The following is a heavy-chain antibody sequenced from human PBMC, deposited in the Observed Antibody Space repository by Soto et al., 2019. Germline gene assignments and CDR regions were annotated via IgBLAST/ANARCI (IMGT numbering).Heavy chain of an antibody. CDR2: IYHSGST. CDR3: ARVSGSYYYGMDV. CDR1: GGSISSSYW. J-gene: IGHJ6*02. V-gene: IGHV4-4*02. Sequence: QVQLQESGPGLVKPSGTLSLTCAVSGGSISSSYWWSWVRQPPGKGLEWIGEIYHSGSTNYNTSLXXRXXISVDKSKNQFSPKVTSVTAADTAVYYCARVSGSYYYGMDVWGQGTTVTVSS.